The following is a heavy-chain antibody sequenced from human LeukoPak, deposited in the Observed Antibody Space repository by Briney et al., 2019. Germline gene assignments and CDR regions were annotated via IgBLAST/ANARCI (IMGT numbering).Heavy chain of an antibody. D-gene: IGHD6-19*01. CDR1: GFAFSTYW. CDR3: ARGTAITAGIDF. J-gene: IGHJ4*02. CDR2: INTEGAST. Sequence: GGSLTLSCTASGFAFSTYWMFWVRQAPGKGLVWVSQINTEGASTTYGDPAKGRFTASSDNAKNALHLQMNSLRVDDTAVYYCARGTAITAGIDFWGQGTLVTVSS. V-gene: IGHV3-74*01.